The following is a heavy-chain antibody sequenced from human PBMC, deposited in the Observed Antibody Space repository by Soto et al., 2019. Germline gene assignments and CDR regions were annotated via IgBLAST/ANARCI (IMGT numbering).Heavy chain of an antibody. CDR2: IIPTHDAT. J-gene: IGHJ6*02. Sequence: SVKVSCKASGGTFNNYAISWVRQAPGQGLEWVGGIIPTHDATNYAQDFQGRVTITADEFTSSAYMELSRLRSEDTAVYYCAVVALDDASANYDTPGVYYYFLGLDVWGQGTTVTVSS. D-gene: IGHD3-22*01. CDR3: AVVALDDASANYDTPGVYYYFLGLDV. CDR1: GGTFNNYA. V-gene: IGHV1-69*13.